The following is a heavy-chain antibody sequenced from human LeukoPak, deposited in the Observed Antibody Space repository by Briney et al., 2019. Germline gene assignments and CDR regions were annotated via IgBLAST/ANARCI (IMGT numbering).Heavy chain of an antibody. J-gene: IGHJ6*02. CDR1: GFTFSSYS. D-gene: IGHD3-22*01. V-gene: IGHV3-21*01. CDR2: ISSSSSYI. Sequence: GGSLRLSCAASGFTFSSYSMNWVRQAPGKGLGWVSSISSSSSYIYYADSVKGRFTISRDNAKNSLYLQVNSLRAEDTAVYYCARCLYYYDSSGYPYYYGMDVWGQGTTVTVSS. CDR3: ARCLYYYDSSGYPYYYGMDV.